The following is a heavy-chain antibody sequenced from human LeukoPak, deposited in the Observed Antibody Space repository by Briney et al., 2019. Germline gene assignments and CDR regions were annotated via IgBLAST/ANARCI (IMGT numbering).Heavy chain of an antibody. J-gene: IGHJ3*02. CDR3: AKDFERNYDILTGYNVFDM. V-gene: IGHV3-23*01. CDR1: GFIFSSYG. CDR2: ISGSVRST. Sequence: GGSLRLSCAASGFIFSSYGMSWVRQAPGQGLEWVSAISGSVRSTYYADSVKGRFTISRDNSKNTLYLQMNSLTAEDTAVYYCAKDFERNYDILTGYNVFDMWGQGTMVTVSS. D-gene: IGHD3-9*01.